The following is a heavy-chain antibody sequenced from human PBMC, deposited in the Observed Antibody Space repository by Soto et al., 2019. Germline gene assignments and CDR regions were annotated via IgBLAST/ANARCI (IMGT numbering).Heavy chain of an antibody. D-gene: IGHD3-9*01. CDR2: VSYSGST. CDR3: ARLEGLATISYYFDF. CDR1: GGSISNSSYL. Sequence: SETLSLTCTVSGGSISNSSYLWGWIRQPPGKGLQWIGSVSYSGSTYYNPSLKSRVTISVDTSKTQSSLRLSSVTAADTAVYFCARLEGLATISYYFDFWGPGALVTVSS. J-gene: IGHJ4*02. V-gene: IGHV4-39*01.